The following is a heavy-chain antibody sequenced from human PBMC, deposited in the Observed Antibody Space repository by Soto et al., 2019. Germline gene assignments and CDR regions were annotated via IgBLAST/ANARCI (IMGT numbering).Heavy chain of an antibody. V-gene: IGHV1-69*06. Sequence: GASVKVSCKASGGTFSSYAISWVRQAPGQGLEWMGGIIPIFGTANYAQKFQGRVTITADKSTSTAYMELSSLRSEDTAVYYCASHSINYDYVWADTTYYFDYWGQGTLVTVSS. J-gene: IGHJ4*02. D-gene: IGHD3-16*01. CDR3: ASHSINYDYVWADTTYYFDY. CDR1: GGTFSSYA. CDR2: IIPIFGTA.